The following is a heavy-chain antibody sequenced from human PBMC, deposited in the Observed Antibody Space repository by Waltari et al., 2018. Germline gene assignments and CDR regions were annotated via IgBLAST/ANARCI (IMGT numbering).Heavy chain of an antibody. J-gene: IGHJ5*02. CDR2: INHGGVT. CDR1: GGSFSGYH. V-gene: IGHV4-34*01. CDR3: ARGGVPDAYGSGSYYRNWFDP. Sequence: QVRLQEWGAGTLKPSQTLSLTCAVYGGSFSGYHWTWIRQPPGKGLEWRGEINHGGVTNYNPSLSSRLTILIDTSKKQFSRRLSSVTAADTAVYYCARGGVPDAYGSGSYYRNWFDPWGQGTLATVSS. D-gene: IGHD3-10*01.